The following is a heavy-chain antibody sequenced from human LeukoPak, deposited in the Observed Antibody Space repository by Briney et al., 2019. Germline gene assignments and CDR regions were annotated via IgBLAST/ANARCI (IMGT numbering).Heavy chain of an antibody. CDR1: GFSLSTSGVA. Sequence: SGPTLVKPTQTLTLTCAFSGFSLSTSGVAVGWIRQPPGKAPEWLALIYWNDDQRYSPSLETRLTITKDTSKNQVVLTMTNVDPVDTATYYCAHTHDFGDYAPFDFWGQGTLVTVSS. CDR2: IYWNDDQ. CDR3: AHTHDFGDYAPFDF. J-gene: IGHJ4*02. V-gene: IGHV2-5*01. D-gene: IGHD4-17*01.